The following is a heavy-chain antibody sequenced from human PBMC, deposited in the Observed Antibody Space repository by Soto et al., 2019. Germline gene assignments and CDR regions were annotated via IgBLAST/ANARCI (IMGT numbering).Heavy chain of an antibody. CDR2: IYYSGST. CDR1: GGSISSGDYF. J-gene: IGHJ5*02. D-gene: IGHD2-21*02. Sequence: ASETLSLTCSVSGGSISSGDYFWSWIRQPPGKGLEWIGYIYYSGSTYYNPSLRSRITLSIDTSKSQFSLKVNSVTPADTAMYYCARVTDCGGDCYGGRLDHWGQGTLVT. CDR3: ARVTDCGGDCYGGRLDH. V-gene: IGHV4-30-4*01.